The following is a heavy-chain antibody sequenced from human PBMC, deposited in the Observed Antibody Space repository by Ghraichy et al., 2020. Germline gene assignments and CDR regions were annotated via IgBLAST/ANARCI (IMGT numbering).Heavy chain of an antibody. J-gene: IGHJ5*02. CDR1: GGSISSSSYY. V-gene: IGHV4-39*01. CDR3: ARQEESLGWFDP. CDR2: IYYSGST. D-gene: IGHD3-16*01. Sequence: SETLSLTCTVSGGSISSSSYYWGWIRQPPGKGLEWIGSIYYSGSTYYNPSLKSRVTISVDTSKNQFSLKLSSVTAADTAVYYCARQEESLGWFDPWGQGTLVTVSS.